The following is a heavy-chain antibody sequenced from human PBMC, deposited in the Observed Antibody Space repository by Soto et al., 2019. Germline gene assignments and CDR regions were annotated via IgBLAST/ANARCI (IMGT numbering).Heavy chain of an antibody. CDR3: AKGLVVDTTYFQH. Sequence: QVQLVESGGGVVQPGRSLRLSCAASGFTFSSYGMHWVRQAPGKGLEWVAVISYDGSDKYYADSVKGRFTSSRDNSNNTLSLKMDSLRAEDTAVYYCAKGLVVDTTYFQHWGQGTLVTVSS. CDR2: ISYDGSDK. D-gene: IGHD2-15*01. CDR1: GFTFSSYG. V-gene: IGHV3-30*18. J-gene: IGHJ1*01.